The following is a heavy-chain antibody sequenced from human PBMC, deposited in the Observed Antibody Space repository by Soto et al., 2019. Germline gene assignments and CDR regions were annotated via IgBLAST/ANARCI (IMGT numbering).Heavy chain of an antibody. CDR3: ARDKRQNWFDP. CDR1: GFTFSSYG. V-gene: IGHV3-33*01. CDR2: IWYDGSNK. J-gene: IGHJ5*02. Sequence: QVQLVESGGGVVQPGRSLRLSCAASGFTFSSYGMHWVRQAPGKGMEWVAVIWYDGSNKYYADSVTGRFTISRDNSKNTLYLQMNSLRAEDTAVYYCARDKRQNWFDPWGQGTLVTVSS.